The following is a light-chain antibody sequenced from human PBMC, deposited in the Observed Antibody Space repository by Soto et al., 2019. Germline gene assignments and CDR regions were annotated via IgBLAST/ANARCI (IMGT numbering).Light chain of an antibody. CDR3: PQYGSSRFT. CDR1: QYISNW. V-gene: IGKV1-5*03. CDR2: KAS. Sequence: IQMTQSLSALSATKDDRVPITCRASQYISNWVAWYQQKPGKAPKLLIYKASTLKSGVPSRFSGSGSGTEFTLTISSLQPDDFATYYCPQYGSSRFTFGHVTRPEI. J-gene: IGKJ5*01.